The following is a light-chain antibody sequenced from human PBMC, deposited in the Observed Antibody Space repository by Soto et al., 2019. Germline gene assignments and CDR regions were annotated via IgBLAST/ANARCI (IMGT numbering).Light chain of an antibody. CDR2: AAS. V-gene: IGKV1D-16*01. Sequence: DIEMTQSPSSLFASVGDRVTITCRASPNVDNWVAWYQQKPEKAPKSLIYAASSLHSGVPLRFSGSGSWALFTLTISNLQPEDFATYDCQQYVSYPRTFGQGTKVEIK. CDR1: PNVDNW. J-gene: IGKJ1*01. CDR3: QQYVSYPRT.